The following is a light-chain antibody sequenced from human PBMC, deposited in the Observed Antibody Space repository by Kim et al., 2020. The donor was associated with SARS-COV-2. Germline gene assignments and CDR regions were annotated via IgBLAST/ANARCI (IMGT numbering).Light chain of an antibody. CDR1: RLWYKY. Sequence: VAPGQAARITCYGDRLWYKYACWYQQKPGQSPVLVIYQDSKRHSGIPERFSGSNSGNTATLTISGTQAMEEADYYCKAWDSSTVVFGGGTQLTVL. CDR3: KAWDSSTVV. V-gene: IGLV3-1*01. CDR2: QDS. J-gene: IGLJ2*01.